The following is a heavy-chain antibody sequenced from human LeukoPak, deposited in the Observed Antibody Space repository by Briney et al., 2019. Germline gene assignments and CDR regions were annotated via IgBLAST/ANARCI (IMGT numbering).Heavy chain of an antibody. CDR3: ARTYYYDTSGYYYGHWFDP. J-gene: IGHJ5*02. D-gene: IGHD3-22*01. V-gene: IGHV1-18*01. Sequence: GASVKVSCKASGYTLTNYGISWVRQAPGQGLEWMGWISAYNGNTNYAQRLQGRVTMTTDTSTSTAYMELRSLRSDDTAVYYCARTYYYDTSGYYYGHWFDPWGQGTLVTVSS. CDR2: ISAYNGNT. CDR1: GYTLTNYG.